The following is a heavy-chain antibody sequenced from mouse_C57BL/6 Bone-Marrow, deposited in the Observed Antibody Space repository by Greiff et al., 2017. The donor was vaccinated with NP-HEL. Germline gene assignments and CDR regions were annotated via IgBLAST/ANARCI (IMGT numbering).Heavy chain of an antibody. D-gene: IGHD1-1*01. CDR1: GYTFTSYW. Sequence: QVQLQQPGAELVKPGASVKLSCKASGYTFTSYWMHWVKRRPGRGLEWIGRIDPNSGGTKYNEKFKSKATLTVDKPSSTAYMQLSSLTSEDSAVYYCARDYYGSGYAMDYWGQGTSVTVSS. CDR2: IDPNSGGT. J-gene: IGHJ4*01. V-gene: IGHV1-72*01. CDR3: ARDYYGSGYAMDY.